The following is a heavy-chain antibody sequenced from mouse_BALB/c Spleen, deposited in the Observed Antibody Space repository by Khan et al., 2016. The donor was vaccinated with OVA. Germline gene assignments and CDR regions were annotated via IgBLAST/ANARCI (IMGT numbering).Heavy chain of an antibody. CDR3: APSCYDPRYFEV. V-gene: IGHV14-3*02. D-gene: IGHD2-3*01. Sequence: VQLQQSGAELVKPGASVRLSCTASGFNIKDTYIHWVKQRPEQGLEWIGRIDPANGNTKYDQKFQDKATITSDTSSNTSDLQLSSLTSTDTAVCYCAPSCYDPRYFEVWGAGTTVTVSS. CDR2: IDPANGNT. J-gene: IGHJ1*01. CDR1: GFNIKDTY.